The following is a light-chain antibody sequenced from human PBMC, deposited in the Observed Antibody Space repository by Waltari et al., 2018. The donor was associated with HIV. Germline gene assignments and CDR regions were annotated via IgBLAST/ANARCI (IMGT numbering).Light chain of an antibody. CDR3: QQSYGTPYT. CDR2: AVS. J-gene: IGKJ2*01. Sequence: DIQMTQSPSSLPITCRADQSISMYLNWYQQIPGKAPKLLISAVSTLQSGVPSRFSGSGSGTDFTLTITSLQPEDFAIYYCQQSYGTPYTFGQGTRVEIK. CDR1: QSISMY. V-gene: IGKV1-39*01.